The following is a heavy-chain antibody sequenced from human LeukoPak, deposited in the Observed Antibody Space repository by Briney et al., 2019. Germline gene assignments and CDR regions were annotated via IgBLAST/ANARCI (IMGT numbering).Heavy chain of an antibody. CDR1: GASMTGLY. J-gene: IGHJ5*02. D-gene: IGHD3-22*01. CDR2: IHSSGSA. CDR3: ANTLDSVVFDP. V-gene: IGHV4-4*07. Sequence: PSQTLSLTCTVSGASMTGLYCSWVRPSAEKGMEWIGRIHSSGSANYNPALKSLVTLSLDTSKNLFSLHLTSMTAAYSAVYYCANTLDSVVFDPWGPGTLVTVSS.